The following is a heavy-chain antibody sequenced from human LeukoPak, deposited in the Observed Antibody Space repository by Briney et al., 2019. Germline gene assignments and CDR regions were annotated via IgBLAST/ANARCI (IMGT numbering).Heavy chain of an antibody. CDR3: AREPSTHYYDFWSGPLGGMDV. CDR2: ISTTSSYI. V-gene: IGHV3-21*01. CDR1: GFTFSSYS. D-gene: IGHD3-3*01. Sequence: GGSLRLSCAASGFTFSSYSMNCIRQAPGKLLDCVSSISTTSSYIYYADSVKCRFTISRDNAKNSLYLQMNSLRAEDTAVYYCAREPSTHYYDFWSGPLGGMDVWGQGTTVTVSS. J-gene: IGHJ6*02.